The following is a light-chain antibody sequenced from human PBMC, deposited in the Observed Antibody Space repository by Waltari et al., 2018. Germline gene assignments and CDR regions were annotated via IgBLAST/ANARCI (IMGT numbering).Light chain of an antibody. V-gene: IGLV2-14*03. CDR2: DVS. CDR1: SSDVGTYKY. CDR3: SSYTSNTTLLV. J-gene: IGLJ1*01. Sequence: QSALTQPASVSGSPGQSITISCIGTSSDVGTYKYVSWYQRHPGKAPKLLIYDVSHRPPGVSICVAGAKSADTASLSISGLQAEDGADYYCSSYTSNTTLLVFETGTKVTVL.